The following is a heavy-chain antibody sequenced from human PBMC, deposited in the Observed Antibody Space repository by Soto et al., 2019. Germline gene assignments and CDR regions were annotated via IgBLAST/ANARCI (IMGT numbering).Heavy chain of an antibody. D-gene: IGHD6-19*01. CDR1: GFTFSSYA. V-gene: IGHV3-30-3*01. CDR2: ISYDGSNK. CDR3: AKDEGAVAGPYDY. Sequence: PGGSLRLSCAASGFTFSSYAMHWVRQAPGKGLEWVAVISYDGSNKYYAEYVKGRFTISRDNSKNTLYLQMNSLRVEDTAVYYCAKDEGAVAGPYDYWGQGTLVTVSS. J-gene: IGHJ4*02.